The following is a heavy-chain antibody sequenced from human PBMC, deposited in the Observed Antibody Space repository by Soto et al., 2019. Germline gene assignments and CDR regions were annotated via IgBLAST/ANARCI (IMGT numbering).Heavy chain of an antibody. D-gene: IGHD3-22*01. Sequence: SVKVSCKASGGTFSSYSISWVRQAPGQGLEWMGGIIPIFGTANYAQKFQGRVTITADESTSTAYMELSSLRSEDTAVYYCARGSYYYDSSGYDFDYWGQGTLVTVSS. CDR1: GGTFSSYS. V-gene: IGHV1-69*13. CDR2: IIPIFGTA. CDR3: ARGSYYYDSSGYDFDY. J-gene: IGHJ4*02.